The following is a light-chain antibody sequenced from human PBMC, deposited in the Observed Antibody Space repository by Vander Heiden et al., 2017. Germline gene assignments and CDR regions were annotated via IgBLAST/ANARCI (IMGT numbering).Light chain of an antibody. CDR3: QQYDSYSGT. J-gene: IGKJ1*01. V-gene: IGKV1-5*01. CDR2: DAS. CDR1: QSISSW. Sequence: DIQMTPSSSTLSASVGDRVSITCLASQSISSWLAWYQQKPGKAPKLLIYDASSLESGVPSRFSGSGSGTEFTLTIRSLQPDDFATYYCQQYDSYSGTFGQGTKVEIK.